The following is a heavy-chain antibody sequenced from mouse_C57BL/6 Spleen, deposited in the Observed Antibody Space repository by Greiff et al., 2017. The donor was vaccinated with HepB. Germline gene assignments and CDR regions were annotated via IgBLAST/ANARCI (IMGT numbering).Heavy chain of an antibody. V-gene: IGHV2-3*01. J-gene: IGHJ3*01. CDR3: AKGDSYDAWCAY. CDR1: GFSLTSYG. CDR2: IWGDGST. D-gene: IGHD2-12*01. Sequence: VKLMESGPGLVAPSQSLSITCTVSGFSLTSYGVSWVRQPPGKGLEWLGVIWGDGSTNYHSALISRLSISKENSKSQVFLKLNSRQTDDTATYYCAKGDSYDAWCAYWGQGTLVTVSA.